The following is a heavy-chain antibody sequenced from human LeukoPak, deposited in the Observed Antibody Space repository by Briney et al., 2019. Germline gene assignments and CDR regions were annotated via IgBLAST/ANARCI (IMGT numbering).Heavy chain of an antibody. V-gene: IGHV3-7*01. J-gene: IGHJ4*02. D-gene: IGHD6-6*01. Sequence: GGSLRLSCAASGFTFSNYWMTWVRQAPGKGLEWVANIKQDGSQKYYVDAVKGRFTISRDNAKISSYLQMNSLRAEDTAVYYCARIGYSSSSLDYWGQGTLVTVSS. CDR2: IKQDGSQK. CDR1: GFTFSNYW. CDR3: ARIGYSSSSLDY.